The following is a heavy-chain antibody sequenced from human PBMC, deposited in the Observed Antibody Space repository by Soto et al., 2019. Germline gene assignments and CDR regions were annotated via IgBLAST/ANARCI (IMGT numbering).Heavy chain of an antibody. Sequence: SETLSLTCAVSGGSISSDRYSWSWIRHPPGKGLEWIGYIYHSASTYYNPSLKSRVTISVDRSKNQFSLKLSSVTAADTAVYYCARAGGVDAFDIWGQGTRVTVS. D-gene: IGHD2-8*02. CDR3: ARAGGVDAFDI. CDR2: IYHSAST. V-gene: IGHV4-30-2*01. J-gene: IGHJ3*02. CDR1: GGSISSDRYS.